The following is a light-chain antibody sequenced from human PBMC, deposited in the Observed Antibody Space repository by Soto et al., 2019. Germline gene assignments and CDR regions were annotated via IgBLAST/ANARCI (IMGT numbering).Light chain of an antibody. CDR1: SSNIGAGYD. V-gene: IGLV1-40*01. CDR3: QSYDSRLSGSGV. J-gene: IGLJ1*01. CDR2: GNS. Sequence: QLVLTQPPSVSGAPGQRVTISCTGSSSNIGAGYDVHWYQQLPGTAPKLLIYGNSNRPSGVPDRFSGSKSGTSASLAITGLQAEDEADYYCQSYDSRLSGSGVFGTGTKLTVL.